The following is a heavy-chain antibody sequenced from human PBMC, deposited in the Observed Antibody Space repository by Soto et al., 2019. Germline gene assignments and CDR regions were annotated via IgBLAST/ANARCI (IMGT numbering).Heavy chain of an antibody. J-gene: IGHJ6*02. Sequence: GGSLRLSCAASGFTFSSYAMSWVRQAPGKGLEWVSAISGSGGSTYYVDSVKGRFTISRDNSKNTLYLQMNSLRAEDTAVYYCAKDWNEAMVRFYYYGMDVWGQGTTVTVSS. V-gene: IGHV3-23*01. CDR1: GFTFSSYA. D-gene: IGHD5-18*01. CDR3: AKDWNEAMVRFYYYGMDV. CDR2: ISGSGGST.